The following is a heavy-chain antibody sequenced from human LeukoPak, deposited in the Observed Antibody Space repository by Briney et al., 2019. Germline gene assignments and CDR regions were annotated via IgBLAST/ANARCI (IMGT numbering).Heavy chain of an antibody. D-gene: IGHD5-18*01. CDR3: ARVTGYSYGFNYYYYYMDV. CDR2: IYTSGST. Sequence: TSETLSLTCTVSGGSISSGSYYWSWIRQPAGKGLEWIGRIYTSGSTNYNPSLKSRVTISVDTSKNQFSLKLSSVTAADTAVYYCARVTGYSYGFNYYYYYMDVWGKGTTVTVSS. J-gene: IGHJ6*03. V-gene: IGHV4-61*02. CDR1: GGSISSGSYY.